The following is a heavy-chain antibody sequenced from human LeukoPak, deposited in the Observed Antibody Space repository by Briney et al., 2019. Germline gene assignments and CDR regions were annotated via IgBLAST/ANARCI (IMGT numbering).Heavy chain of an antibody. CDR1: GYTFTGYY. CDR2: INPISGGT. J-gene: IGHJ4*02. CDR3: ARGTRSVVVVPAASLDY. V-gene: IGHV1-2*04. D-gene: IGHD2-2*01. Sequence: ASVKVSCKASGYTFTGYYMHWVRQAPGQGLEWMGWINPISGGTNYAQNFQGWATMTRDTSISTAYMELSRLTSDDTAVYYCARGTRSVVVVPAASLDYWGQGTLVTVSS.